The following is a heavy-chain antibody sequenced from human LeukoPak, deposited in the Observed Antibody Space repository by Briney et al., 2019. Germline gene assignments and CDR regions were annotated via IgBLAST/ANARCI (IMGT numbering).Heavy chain of an antibody. CDR1: GFTFSSYP. Sequence: GGSLRLSCAGSGFTFSSYPMTWVRQAPGKGLDWVSTIDTSGNTDYADSVKGRFTISRDNSMNTLYLQMNSLRAEDTAVYFCAKYSWPSSRDFGYWGQGTLATVSP. CDR3: AKYSWPSSRDFGY. V-gene: IGHV3-23*01. CDR2: IDTSGNT. J-gene: IGHJ4*02. D-gene: IGHD2-15*01.